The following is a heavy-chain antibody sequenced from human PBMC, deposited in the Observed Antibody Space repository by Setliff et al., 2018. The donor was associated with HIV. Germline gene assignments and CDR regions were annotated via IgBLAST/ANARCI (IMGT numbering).Heavy chain of an antibody. D-gene: IGHD1-26*01. CDR3: ARYSGLGIDY. V-gene: IGHV4-34*01. CDR2: INHSGAT. CDR1: GGSFSGYY. J-gene: IGHJ4*02. Sequence: SETLSLTCAVYGGSFSGYYWTWIRQSPWKGLEWIGEINHSGATTYKPSLKSRATISVDTSKKQFSLKLNSVNAADTATYYCARYSGLGIDYWGQGTLVTVSS.